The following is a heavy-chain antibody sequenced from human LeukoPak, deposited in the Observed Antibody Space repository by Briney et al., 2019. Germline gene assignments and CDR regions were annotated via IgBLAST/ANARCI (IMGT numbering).Heavy chain of an antibody. V-gene: IGHV3-23*01. CDR2: ISGSGDST. CDR3: AKDMIGYYRPFEY. CDR1: GFTFSNYA. D-gene: IGHD3-9*01. Sequence: GGSLRLSCAASGFTFSNYAMTWVRQAPGKGLEWVSAISGSGDSTYYADPVKGRFTISRDNSKNTLYLQMNSLRAEDTAVYYCAKDMIGYYRPFEYWGQGTLVTVSS. J-gene: IGHJ4*02.